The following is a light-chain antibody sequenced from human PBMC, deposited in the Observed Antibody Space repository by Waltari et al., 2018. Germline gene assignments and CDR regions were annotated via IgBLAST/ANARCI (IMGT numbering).Light chain of an antibody. Sequence: DIQMTQSPSSLSASVGDRVTITCRASQRNHIYLNWYQQKPGKAPMLLIFAASSLQSGVPSRFSGSGSGTDFTLTISSLQPEDFATYYCQQNYGTPRTFGQGTKLEIK. J-gene: IGKJ2*02. CDR2: AAS. V-gene: IGKV1-39*01. CDR1: QRNHIY. CDR3: QQNYGTPRT.